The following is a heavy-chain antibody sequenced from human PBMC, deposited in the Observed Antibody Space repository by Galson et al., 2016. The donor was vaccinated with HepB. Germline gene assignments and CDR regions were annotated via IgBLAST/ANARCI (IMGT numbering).Heavy chain of an antibody. CDR2: ISITSGYK. CDR3: ARPPEGDRRYFDL. J-gene: IGHJ2*01. D-gene: IGHD3-16*01. CDR1: GFTFSTYS. V-gene: IGHV3-21*01. Sequence: SLRLSCAASGFTFSTYSMNWVRQAPGKGLEWVSFISITSGYKYYADSLKGRVTISRDNAKNSLYLQMNSLRAEETAVYYCARPPEGDRRYFDLWGRGTLVTVSS.